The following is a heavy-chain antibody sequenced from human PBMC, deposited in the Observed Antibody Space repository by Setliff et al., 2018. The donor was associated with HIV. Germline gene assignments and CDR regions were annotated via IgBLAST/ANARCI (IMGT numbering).Heavy chain of an antibody. V-gene: IGHV4-61*03. CDR3: AQLGMVDDFDY. D-gene: IGHD1-1*01. J-gene: IGHJ4*02. CDR2: IYYSAST. Sequence: PSETLSLTCTVSGDSVSSRSYYWSWIRQPPGKGLEWIGYIYYSASTNYNPSLKSRVTISVDTSKNHFSLKLRSVTAADTAVYYCAQLGMVDDFDYWGQGTLVTVSS. CDR1: GDSVSSRSYY.